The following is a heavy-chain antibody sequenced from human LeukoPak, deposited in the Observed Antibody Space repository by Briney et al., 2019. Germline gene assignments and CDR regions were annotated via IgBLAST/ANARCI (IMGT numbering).Heavy chain of an antibody. CDR1: GFTFSSYS. CDR3: AKLPGGSGSYYNDFDY. CDR2: ISSSSSYI. D-gene: IGHD3-10*01. Sequence: PGGSLRLSCAASGFTFSSYSMNWVRQAPGKGLEWVSSISSSSSYIYYADSAKGRFTISRDNAKNSLYLQMNSLRAEDTAVYYCAKLPGGSGSYYNDFDYWGQGTLVTVSS. J-gene: IGHJ4*02. V-gene: IGHV3-21*01.